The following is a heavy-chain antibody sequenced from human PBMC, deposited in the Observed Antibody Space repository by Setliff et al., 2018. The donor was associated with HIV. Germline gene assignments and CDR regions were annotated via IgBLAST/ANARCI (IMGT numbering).Heavy chain of an antibody. CDR3: ARDSDNLWSGYYAAFDY. CDR1: GYTFTSYG. V-gene: IGHV1-18*01. D-gene: IGHD3-3*01. CDR2: ISAYNGNT. Sequence: ASVKVSCKASGYTFTSYGISWVRQAPGQGLEWMGWISAYNGNTNYAQKLQGRVTMTTDTSSSTAYLDLRSLRSDDTAVYHCARDSDNLWSGYYAAFDYWGQGTPVTVSS. J-gene: IGHJ4*02.